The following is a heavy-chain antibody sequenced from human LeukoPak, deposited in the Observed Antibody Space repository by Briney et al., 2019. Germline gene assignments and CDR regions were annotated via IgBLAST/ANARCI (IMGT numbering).Heavy chain of an antibody. Sequence: GRSLRLSCAASGFTFSSYSMNWVRQAPGRGLEWVSSISSSSSYIYYADSVKGRLTISRDNAKNSLYLQMNSLRAEDTAVYYCARGSYGYWHFDLWGRGTLVTVSS. J-gene: IGHJ2*01. V-gene: IGHV3-21*01. CDR3: ARGSYGYWHFDL. CDR2: ISSSSSYI. D-gene: IGHD5-18*01. CDR1: GFTFSSYS.